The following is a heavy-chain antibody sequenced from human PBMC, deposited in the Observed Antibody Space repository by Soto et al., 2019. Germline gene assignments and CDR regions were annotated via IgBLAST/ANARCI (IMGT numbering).Heavy chain of an antibody. CDR2: IYYSGST. J-gene: IGHJ4*02. D-gene: IGHD6-13*01. V-gene: IGHV4-39*01. Sequence: SETLSLTCTVSGGSIGSSSYYWGWIRQPPGKGLEWIGSIYYSGSTYYNPSLKSRVTISVDTSKNQFSLKLSSVTAADTAVYYCARGRRGYSSSWYSDYWGQGTLVTVSS. CDR3: ARGRRGYSSSWYSDY. CDR1: GGSIGSSSYY.